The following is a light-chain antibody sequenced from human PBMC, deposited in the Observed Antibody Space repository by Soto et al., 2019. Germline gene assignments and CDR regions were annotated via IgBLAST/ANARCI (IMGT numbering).Light chain of an antibody. CDR1: QSVSSY. J-gene: IGKJ4*01. V-gene: IGKV3-11*01. Sequence: EIVLTQSPATLSLSPGERATLSCRASQSVSSYLAWYQQKPGQAPRLLIYDASNRATDIPARFSGSGSGTDVTLTISSREPEDVAVYYCQQRSNWPGLTFGGGTKVEIK. CDR3: QQRSNWPGLT. CDR2: DAS.